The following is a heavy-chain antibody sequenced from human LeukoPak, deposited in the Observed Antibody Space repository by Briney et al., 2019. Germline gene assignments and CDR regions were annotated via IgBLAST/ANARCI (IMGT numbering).Heavy chain of an antibody. V-gene: IGHV4-59*01. J-gene: IGHJ5*02. CDR2: ISYSGTT. CDR1: GASFTNYY. CDR3: ARVGSSGWYEGYNWFDP. D-gene: IGHD6-19*01. Sequence: PSETLSLTCTVSGASFTNYYWSWVRQPPGKGLEWFGYISYSGTTNYNPSLKSRVTISVDTSKNQFSLKLSSVTAADTAVYYCARVGSSGWYEGYNWFDPWGQGTLVTVSS.